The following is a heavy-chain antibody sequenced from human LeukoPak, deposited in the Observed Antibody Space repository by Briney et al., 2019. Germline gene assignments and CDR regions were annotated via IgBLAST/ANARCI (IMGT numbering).Heavy chain of an antibody. Sequence: PGGSLRLSCAASGFTFDDYAMHWVRQAPGKGLEWVSGISWNSGSIGYADSVKGRFTISRDNAENSLYLQMNSLRAEDTAVYYCARNFDSWGQGTLVTVSS. V-gene: IGHV3-9*01. D-gene: IGHD2/OR15-2a*01. CDR3: ARNFDS. J-gene: IGHJ4*02. CDR2: ISWNSGSI. CDR1: GFTFDDYA.